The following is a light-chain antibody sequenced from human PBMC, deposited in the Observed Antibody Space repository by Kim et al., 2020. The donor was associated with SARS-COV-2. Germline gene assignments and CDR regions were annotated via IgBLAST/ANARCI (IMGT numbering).Light chain of an antibody. V-gene: IGKV3D-7*01. J-gene: IGKJ4*01. Sequence: PGERATLSCRPRRGLSSSYLGRYQQKPGQAPSLLIFGASSRATGIPARFSGSGSGTDFTLTISRLQPEVFAVYYCQQDYNLLTFGGGTKVDIK. CDR2: GAS. CDR1: RGLSSSY. CDR3: QQDYNLLT.